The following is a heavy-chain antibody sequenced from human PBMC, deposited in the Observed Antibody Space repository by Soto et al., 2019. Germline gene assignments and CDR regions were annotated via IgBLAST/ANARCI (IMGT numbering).Heavy chain of an antibody. V-gene: IGHV3-30*18. Sequence: ESGGGVVQPGRSLRLSCAASGFTFSSYGMHWVRQAPGKGLEWVAVISYDGSNKYYADSVKGRFTISRDNSKNTLYLQMNSLRAEDTAVYYCAKDGSAVAGTHYYYYGMDVWGQGTTVTVSS. CDR2: ISYDGSNK. D-gene: IGHD6-19*01. CDR3: AKDGSAVAGTHYYYYGMDV. J-gene: IGHJ6*02. CDR1: GFTFSSYG.